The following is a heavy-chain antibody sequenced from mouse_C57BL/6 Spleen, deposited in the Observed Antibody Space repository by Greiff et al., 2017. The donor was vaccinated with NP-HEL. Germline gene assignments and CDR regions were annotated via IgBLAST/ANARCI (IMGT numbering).Heavy chain of an antibody. D-gene: IGHD2-4*01. Sequence: VQLQQSGPVLVKPGASVKMSCKASGYTFTDYYMNWVKQSHGKSLEWIGVINPYNGGTSYNQKFKGKATLTVDKSSSTAYMELNSLTSEDSAVYYCARGADYDYDGGFAYWGQGTLVTVSA. J-gene: IGHJ3*01. CDR1: GYTFTDYY. CDR3: ARGADYDYDGGFAY. CDR2: INPYNGGT. V-gene: IGHV1-19*01.